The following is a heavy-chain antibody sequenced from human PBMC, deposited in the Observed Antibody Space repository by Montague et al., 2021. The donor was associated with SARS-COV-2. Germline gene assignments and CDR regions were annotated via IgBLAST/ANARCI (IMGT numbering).Heavy chain of an antibody. J-gene: IGHJ6*02. V-gene: IGHV4-39*07. CDR1: ISSSRYY. Sequence: SETLSLTCTVSISSSRYYRDWIRQPPGKGLEWIGSMYYSGNTYYNPSLKSRVTISVDTSKNQFSLKLSSVTAADTAVYYCARGRWAPVLGVIDYYYGMDVWGQGTTVTVSS. CDR2: MYYSGNT. CDR3: ARGRWAPVLGVIDYYYGMDV. D-gene: IGHD3-22*01.